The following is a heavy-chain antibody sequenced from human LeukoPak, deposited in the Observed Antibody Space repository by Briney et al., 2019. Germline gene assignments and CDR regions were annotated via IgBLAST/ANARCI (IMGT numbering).Heavy chain of an antibody. D-gene: IGHD1-26*01. J-gene: IGHJ3*02. CDR1: GFTVSRNY. Sequence: GGSLRLSCAASGFTVSRNYMSWVPQPPGRGLVGVLILYRGGSTLYADSVKGRFTISRDNYKNTLYLQMNSLRAEDTAVYYCARGGSYLSVFDIWGEGTMVTVSS. V-gene: IGHV3-53*03. CDR2: LYRGGST. CDR3: ARGGSYLSVFDI.